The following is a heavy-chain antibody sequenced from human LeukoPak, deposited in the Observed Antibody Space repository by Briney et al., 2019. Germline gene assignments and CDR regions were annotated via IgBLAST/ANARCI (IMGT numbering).Heavy chain of an antibody. J-gene: IGHJ4*02. CDR1: GFTFSSYL. Sequence: QPGGSLRLSCAASGFTFSSYLMHWVRQAPGKGLEYVSSISSDGGSTYYAESVKGRFTISRDNSKNTLYLQMGSLRAEDMAMYYCVTCTGGSCHDFDHWGQGSLVTVSS. CDR3: VTCTGGSCHDFDH. D-gene: IGHD2-15*01. CDR2: ISSDGGST. V-gene: IGHV3-64*02.